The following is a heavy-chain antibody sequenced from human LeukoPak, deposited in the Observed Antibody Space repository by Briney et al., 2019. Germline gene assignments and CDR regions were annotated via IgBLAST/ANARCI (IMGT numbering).Heavy chain of an antibody. J-gene: IGHJ6*02. Sequence: ASVKVSCKASGYTFTSYYMHWVRQAPGQGLEWTGIINPSGGSTSYAQKFQGRVTMTRDTSTSTVYMELSSLRSEDTAVYYCARDGSPRGYYYYGMDVWGQGTTVTVSS. CDR1: GYTFTSYY. V-gene: IGHV1-46*01. CDR2: INPSGGST. D-gene: IGHD6-13*01. CDR3: ARDGSPRGYYYYGMDV.